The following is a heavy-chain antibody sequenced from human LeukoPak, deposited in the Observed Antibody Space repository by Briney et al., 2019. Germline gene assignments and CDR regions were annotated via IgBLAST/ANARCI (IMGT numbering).Heavy chain of an antibody. J-gene: IGHJ4*02. CDR3: ARDREGIAAAGEFDY. V-gene: IGHV3-30*04. Sequence: GGSLRLSCTASGFTFSSYAMHWVRQAPGKGLEWVAVISYDGSNKYYADSVKGRFTISRDNSKNTLYLQMNSLRAEDTAVYYCARDREGIAAAGEFDYWGQGTLVTVSS. D-gene: IGHD6-13*01. CDR1: GFTFSSYA. CDR2: ISYDGSNK.